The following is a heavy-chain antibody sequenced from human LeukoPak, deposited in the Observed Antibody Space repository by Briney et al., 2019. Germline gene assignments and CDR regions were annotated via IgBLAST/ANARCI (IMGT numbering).Heavy chain of an antibody. CDR3: ARDRRGYMDV. Sequence: TGGSLRLSCAASGFTFSSYEMNWVRQAPRKGLEWVSYISSSGTNIYYADSVKGRFTISRDNAKNSLYLQMNSLRAEDTSVYYCARDRRGYMDVWGKGTTVTVSS. CDR1: GFTFSSYE. D-gene: IGHD3-10*01. CDR2: ISSSGTNI. J-gene: IGHJ6*03. V-gene: IGHV3-48*03.